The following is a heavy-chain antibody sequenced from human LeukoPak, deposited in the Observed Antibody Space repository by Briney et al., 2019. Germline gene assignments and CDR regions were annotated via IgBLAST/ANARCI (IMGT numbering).Heavy chain of an antibody. Sequence: QPGGSLRLSCAASGFTFSSYDMHWVRQAPGKGLEWVAVISYDGSNTYYADSVKGRFTVSRDNSKNTLYLQMNSLRTEDMGVYFCARGSAYYYSSAEYFQHWGQGTPVTVSS. CDR1: GFTFSSYD. J-gene: IGHJ1*01. D-gene: IGHD4/OR15-4a*01. V-gene: IGHV3-30*04. CDR2: ISYDGSNT. CDR3: ARGSAYYYSSAEYFQH.